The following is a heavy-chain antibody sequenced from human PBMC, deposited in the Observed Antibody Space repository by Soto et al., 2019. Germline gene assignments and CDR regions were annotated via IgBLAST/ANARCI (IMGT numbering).Heavy chain of an antibody. CDR3: ARGPAAMWAYYGMDV. J-gene: IGHJ6*02. CDR2: IYYSGST. V-gene: IGHV4-59*12. Sequence: PSETLSLTCTVSGGSISSYYWSWIRQPPGKGLEWIGYIYYSGSTYYNPSLKSRVTISVDTSKNQFSLKLSSVTAADTAVYYCARGPAAMWAYYGMDVWGQGTTVTVSS. D-gene: IGHD2-2*01. CDR1: GGSISSYY.